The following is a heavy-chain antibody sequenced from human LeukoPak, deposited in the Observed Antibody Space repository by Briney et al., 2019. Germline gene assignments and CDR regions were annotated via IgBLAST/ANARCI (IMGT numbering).Heavy chain of an antibody. CDR3: ARYDYGSGYPGSWLDP. J-gene: IGHJ5*02. CDR1: GASISTYF. D-gene: IGHD3-10*01. Sequence: SGTLSLTCTVSGASISTYFWTWIRQSPGKGLEWIGYIYYSGSTNYNPSLESRVTISVDTSKNQFSLKLNSVTAADTAVYYCARYDYGSGYPGSWLDPWGQGTLVTVSS. V-gene: IGHV4-59*08. CDR2: IYYSGST.